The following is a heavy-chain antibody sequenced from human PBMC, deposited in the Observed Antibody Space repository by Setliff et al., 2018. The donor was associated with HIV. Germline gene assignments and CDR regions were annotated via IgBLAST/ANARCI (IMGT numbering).Heavy chain of an antibody. V-gene: IGHV1-2*06. CDR3: ARESGVPGYYYYYYMDV. CDR1: GYTFTDYY. Sequence: ASVKVSCKASGYTFTDYYIHWVRQAPGHGLEWVGRINPKSGVTSYAQNFRARVTMTRDTSSTTAYMELSTLRSDDTAVYYCARESGVPGYYYYYYMDVWGKGTTVTVSS. J-gene: IGHJ6*03. D-gene: IGHD3-3*01. CDR2: INPKSGVT.